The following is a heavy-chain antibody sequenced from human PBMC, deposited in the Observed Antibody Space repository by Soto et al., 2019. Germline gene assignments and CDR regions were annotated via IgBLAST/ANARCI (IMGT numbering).Heavy chain of an antibody. CDR2: ISPAGTNQ. D-gene: IGHD6-6*01. CDR1: GFIFSDYA. V-gene: IGHV3-30-3*01. CDR3: ARENSRISPRLFQH. Sequence: PGGSLRLSCVASGFIFSDYAMHWARQAPVKGLEWVALISPAGTNQYYADSAKGRFTISRDNSKNTLYLQMNSLRPEDTGLYYCARENSRISPRLFQHWGHGTLVTVSS. J-gene: IGHJ1*01.